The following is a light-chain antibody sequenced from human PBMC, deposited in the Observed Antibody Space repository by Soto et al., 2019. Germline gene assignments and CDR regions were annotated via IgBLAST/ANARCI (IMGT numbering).Light chain of an antibody. CDR3: QRYNNWPLT. Sequence: IVLTQSPGTLSLSPGERATLSCRASQSVSSGYLAWYQQSPGQPPRLLIYGVSSRATGIPDRFSGSGSGTEFTLTINSLQSEDFAVYYCQRYNNWPLTFGGGTKVEN. CDR1: QSVSSGY. CDR2: GVS. V-gene: IGKV3-20*01. J-gene: IGKJ4*01.